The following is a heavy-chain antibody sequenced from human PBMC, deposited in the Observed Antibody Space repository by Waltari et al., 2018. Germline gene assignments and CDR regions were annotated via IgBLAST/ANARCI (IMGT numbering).Heavy chain of an antibody. D-gene: IGHD3-3*01. Sequence: QVQLQESGPGLVKPSETLSLACTVSNGSISNSYWSWIRQPPGKGLEWIGYIFHSGSTNYNPSLKSRLSISVDTSKNECSLKLSSVTAADTAVYYCARGSAYVYDYWGQGTLVTVSS. CDR3: ARGSAYVYDY. J-gene: IGHJ4*02. CDR1: NGSISNSY. V-gene: IGHV4-59*01. CDR2: IFHSGST.